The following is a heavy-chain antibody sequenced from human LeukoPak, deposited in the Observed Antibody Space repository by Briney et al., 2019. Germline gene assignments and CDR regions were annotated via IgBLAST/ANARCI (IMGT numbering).Heavy chain of an antibody. D-gene: IGHD4-17*01. CDR1: GGSISSYY. CDR3: ARQAVTTFLDAFDI. Sequence: PSETLSLTCTVSGGSISSYYWSWLRQPPGKGLEWIGYIYYSGSTNYNPSLKSRVTISVDTSKNQFSLKLSSVTAADTAVYYCARQAVTTFLDAFDIWGQGTMVTVSS. CDR2: IYYSGST. V-gene: IGHV4-59*08. J-gene: IGHJ3*02.